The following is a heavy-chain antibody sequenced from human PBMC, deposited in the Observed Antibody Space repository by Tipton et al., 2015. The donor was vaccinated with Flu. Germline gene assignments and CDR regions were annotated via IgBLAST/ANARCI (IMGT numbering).Heavy chain of an antibody. CDR3: ARGASHYDFWSGYYTDYGMDV. J-gene: IGHJ6*02. Sequence: TLSLTCAVYGGSFSGYYWSWIRQPPGKGLEWIGEINHSGSTNYNPSLKSQVTISVDTSKNQFSLKLSSVTAADTAVYYCARGASHYDFWSGYYTDYGMDVWGQGTTVTVSS. V-gene: IGHV4-34*01. CDR1: GGSFSGYY. D-gene: IGHD3-3*01. CDR2: INHSGST.